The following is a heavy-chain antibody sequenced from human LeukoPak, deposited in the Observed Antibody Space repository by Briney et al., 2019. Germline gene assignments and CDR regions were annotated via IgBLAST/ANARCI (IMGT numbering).Heavy chain of an antibody. Sequence: SETLSLTCTVSGVSVSSGSSFWSWIRQPPGKGLEWIGYIYHSGNTNYNPSLKSRVTISVDMSKSQLSLKLNSVTAADTAVYYCARDRNYYDSSGYYFANWGQGTLVTVSS. CDR1: GVSVSSGSSF. J-gene: IGHJ4*02. CDR3: ARDRNYYDSSGYYFAN. CDR2: IYHSGNT. V-gene: IGHV4-61*01. D-gene: IGHD3-22*01.